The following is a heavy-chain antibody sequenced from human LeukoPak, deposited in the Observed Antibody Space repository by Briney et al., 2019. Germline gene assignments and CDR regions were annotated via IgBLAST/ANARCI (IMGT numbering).Heavy chain of an antibody. V-gene: IGHV4-34*01. CDR2: INHSGST. D-gene: IGHD4-17*01. Sequence: PSETLSLTCAVYGGSFSGYYWSWIRQPPGKGLEWIGEINHSGSTNYNPSLKSRVTISVDTSKNQFSLKLSSVTAADTAVYYCVRDMTTVTTCYLQHWGQGTLVTVSS. J-gene: IGHJ1*01. CDR3: VRDMTTVTTCYLQH. CDR1: GGSFSGYY.